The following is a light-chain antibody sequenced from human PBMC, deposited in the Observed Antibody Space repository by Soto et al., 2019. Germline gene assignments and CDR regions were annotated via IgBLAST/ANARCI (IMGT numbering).Light chain of an antibody. CDR2: GVS. Sequence: QSALTQPASVSGSPGQSITISCTGTYSDIGNYNYVSWYQQHPGKAPKLIIYGVSNRPSGVSNRFSASKSGNAASLTISGLQAEDEADYYCSSYTAYTTLWVFGGGTKLTVL. CDR1: YSDIGNYNY. J-gene: IGLJ3*02. CDR3: SSYTAYTTLWV. V-gene: IGLV2-14*01.